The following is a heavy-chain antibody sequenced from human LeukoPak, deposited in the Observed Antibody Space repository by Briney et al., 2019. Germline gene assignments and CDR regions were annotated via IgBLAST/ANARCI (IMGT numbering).Heavy chain of an antibody. CDR2: INPNSGGK. CDR3: ARGKGYYDILTGYLGDY. CDR1: GYTFTGYY. D-gene: IGHD3-9*01. V-gene: IGHV1-2*02. Sequence: GASVKLSCKASGYTFTGYYMHWGRQPPGPGLEWMGWINPNSGGKNYAQKFQGRVTMTRDTSISTAYMELSRLRSDDTGVYYCARGKGYYDILTGYLGDYWGQGTLVTVSS. J-gene: IGHJ4*02.